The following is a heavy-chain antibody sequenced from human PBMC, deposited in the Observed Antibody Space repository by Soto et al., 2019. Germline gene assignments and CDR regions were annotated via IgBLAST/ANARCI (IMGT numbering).Heavy chain of an antibody. V-gene: IGHV4-59*01. CDR2: IYYSGST. CDR3: ARSPPRYCSSTSCSVGYYYMDV. CDR1: GGSISSYY. J-gene: IGHJ6*03. D-gene: IGHD2-2*01. Sequence: SETLSLTCTVSGGSISSYYWSWIRQPPGKGLEWIGYIYYSGSTNYNPSLKSRVTISVDTSKNQFSLKLSSVTAADTAVYYCARSPPRYCSSTSCSVGYYYMDVWGKGTTVTVSS.